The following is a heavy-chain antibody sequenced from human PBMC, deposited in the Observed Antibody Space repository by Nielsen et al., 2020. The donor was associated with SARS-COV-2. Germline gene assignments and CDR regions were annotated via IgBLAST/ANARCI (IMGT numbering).Heavy chain of an antibody. V-gene: IGHV3-74*01. D-gene: IGHD6-19*01. Sequence: GESLKISCAASGFTFSSTFWMNWVRQAPGKGLVWVSRINNDGSGIDYADSVKGRFTISRDNAKNTLYLQMNRLGADDTAVYYCARHGIENSGWSIDYWGQGTLVTVSS. CDR3: ARHGIENSGWSIDY. J-gene: IGHJ4*02. CDR1: GFTFSSTFW. CDR2: INNDGSGI.